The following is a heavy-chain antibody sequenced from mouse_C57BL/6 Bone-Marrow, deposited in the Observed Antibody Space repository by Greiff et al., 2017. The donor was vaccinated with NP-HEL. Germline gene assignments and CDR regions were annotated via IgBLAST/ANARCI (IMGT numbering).Heavy chain of an antibody. CDR3: ARKAYYGRSYEFAY. CDR1: GYTFTTYW. CDR2: IDPSDSYT. V-gene: IGHV1-50*01. D-gene: IGHD1-1*01. J-gene: IGHJ3*01. Sequence: VQLQQPGAELVKPGASVKLSCKASGYTFTTYWMQWVKQRPGQGLEWIGEIDPSDSYTNYNQKFKGKATLNVDTSSSTAYMQLSSLTSEDSAVYYGARKAYYGRSYEFAYWGQGTLVTVSA.